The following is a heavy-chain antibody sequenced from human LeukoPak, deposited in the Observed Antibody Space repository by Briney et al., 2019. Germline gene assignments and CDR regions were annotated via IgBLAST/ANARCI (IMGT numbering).Heavy chain of an antibody. CDR1: GFTFSSYS. J-gene: IGHJ6*03. CDR2: ISSSSGYI. D-gene: IGHD5-12*01. CDR3: ARDPESGYDIYMDV. Sequence: PGGSLRLSCAASGFTFSSYSMNWVRQAPGKGLEWVSSISSSSGYIYYADSVKGRFTISRDNAKNSLYLQMNSLRAEDTAVYYCARDPESGYDIYMDVWGKGTTVTVTS. V-gene: IGHV3-21*01.